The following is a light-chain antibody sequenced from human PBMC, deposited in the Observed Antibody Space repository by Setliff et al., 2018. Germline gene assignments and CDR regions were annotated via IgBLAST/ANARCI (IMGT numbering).Light chain of an antibody. CDR2: GNN. CDR3: ATWDDSLKGLV. V-gene: IGLV1-44*01. CDR1: TSNIGPNT. J-gene: IGLJ2*01. Sequence: QSVLTQPPSASGTPGQRVTISCSGGTSNIGPNTVDWYQQFPGAAPKLLIYGNNQRPSGVPDRFSGSKSGTSASLAIGGLRAEDEGDYYCATWDDSLKGLVFGGGTNVTVL.